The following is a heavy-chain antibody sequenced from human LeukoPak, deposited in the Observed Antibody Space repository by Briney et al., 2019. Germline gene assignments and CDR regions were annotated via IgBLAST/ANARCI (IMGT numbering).Heavy chain of an antibody. CDR3: ARDLATGEAHLYYSSSWYGDAFDI. J-gene: IGHJ3*02. CDR2: ISSSSSYI. D-gene: IGHD6-13*01. Sequence: PGGSLRLSCAASGFTFSSYAMSWVRQAPGKGLEWVSSISSSSSYIYYADSVKGRFTISRDNAKNSLYLQMNSLRAEDTAVYYCARDLATGEAHLYYSSSWYGDAFDIWGQGTMVTVSS. CDR1: GFTFSSYA. V-gene: IGHV3-21*01.